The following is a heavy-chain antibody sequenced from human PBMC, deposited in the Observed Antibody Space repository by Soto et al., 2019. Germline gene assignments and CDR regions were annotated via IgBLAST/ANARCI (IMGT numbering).Heavy chain of an antibody. CDR1: GGSITSDGYY. CDR2: IYYSGST. V-gene: IGHV4-31*03. Sequence: QVQLQESGPGLVKPSQTLSLTCTVSGGSITSDGYYWNWIRQHPGKGLEWIGYIYYSGSTYHNPSLKSRVAISMDTSKNQVSLKLNFVTAADTAVYFCARNDYGDYGWYFDLWGRGTLVAVSS. CDR3: ARNDYGDYGWYFDL. J-gene: IGHJ2*01. D-gene: IGHD4-17*01.